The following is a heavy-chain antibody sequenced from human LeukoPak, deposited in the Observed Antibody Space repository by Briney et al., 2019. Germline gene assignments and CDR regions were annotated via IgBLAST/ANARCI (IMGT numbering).Heavy chain of an antibody. CDR2: INPSGGST. J-gene: IGHJ4*02. Sequence: ASVKVSCTASGYTFTSYYMHWVRQAPGQGLEWMGIINPSGGSTSYAQKFQGRVTMTRDTATSTVYMELSSLRSEDTAVYYYAREGGHDSSGYHFDYWGQGTLVTVSS. D-gene: IGHD3-22*01. CDR1: GYTFTSYY. V-gene: IGHV1-46*01. CDR3: AREGGHDSSGYHFDY.